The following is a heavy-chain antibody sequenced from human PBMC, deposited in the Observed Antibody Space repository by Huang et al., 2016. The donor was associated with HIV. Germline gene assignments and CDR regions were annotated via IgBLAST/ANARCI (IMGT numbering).Heavy chain of an antibody. CDR3: AKAPLPTYYYYYMDV. J-gene: IGHJ6*03. CDR1: GFTFSSHT. CDR2: ISGNGGST. Sequence: EVQLLESGGGLVQPGGSLRLSCAASGFTFSSHTMSWVRQAPGKGLMWVSGISGNGGSTYYADSVKGRFTISRDNSKNTLFLQMHGLRAEDTAVYYCAKAPLPTYYYYYMDVWGKGTTVTVSS. V-gene: IGHV3-23*01.